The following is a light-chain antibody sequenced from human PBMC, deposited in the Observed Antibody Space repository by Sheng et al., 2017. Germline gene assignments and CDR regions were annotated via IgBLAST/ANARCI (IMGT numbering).Light chain of an antibody. CDR1: QDISNS. Sequence: DIQMTQSPSSLSASVGDRVTITCQASQDISNSLNWYQQKPGKAPKLLIYDASNLKTGGPSRFSGSGSGTNFIFTISSLQPEDIATYYCQQYENLPPTFGGGT. CDR3: QQYENLPPT. J-gene: IGKJ4*01. V-gene: IGKV1-33*01. CDR2: DAS.